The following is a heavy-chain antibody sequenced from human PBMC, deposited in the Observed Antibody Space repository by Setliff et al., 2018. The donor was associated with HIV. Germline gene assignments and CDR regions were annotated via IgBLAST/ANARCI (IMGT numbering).Heavy chain of an antibody. CDR3: ARGRGPSRFDY. V-gene: IGHV1-8*03. Sequence: ASVKVSCKASGYIFMNNDISWVRQAPGQGLEWVGWVNPNRGNTGFAQKFQGRLTITRDTSKSTVYMELSSLRSEDTAIYYCARGRGPSRFDYWGQGTLVTVSS. J-gene: IGHJ4*01. CDR2: VNPNRGNT. CDR1: GYIFMNND.